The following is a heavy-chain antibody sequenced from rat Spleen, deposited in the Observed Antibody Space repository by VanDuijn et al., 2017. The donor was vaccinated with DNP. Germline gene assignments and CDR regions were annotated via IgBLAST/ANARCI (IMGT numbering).Heavy chain of an antibody. CDR2: ITYSGTT. D-gene: IGHD5-1*01. V-gene: IGHV3-4*01. J-gene: IGHJ2*01. CDR3: ARSTDCGCNWDY. CDR1: GYTISSGHD. Sequence: EIQLQESGPGLVKPSQSLSLTCSVTGYTISSGHDWSWIRKFPGNKMEWMGFITYSGTTDYNPSLKSRISITRDTSKNQFFLQVKSITTEDTATYYCARSTDCGCNWDYWGQGVMVPVSS.